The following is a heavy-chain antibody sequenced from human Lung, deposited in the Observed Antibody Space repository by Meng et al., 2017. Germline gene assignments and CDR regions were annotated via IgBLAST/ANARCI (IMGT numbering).Heavy chain of an antibody. J-gene: IGHJ4*02. CDR2: IFHSGST. CDR3: ARFDISSSGRGDY. CDR1: GGSITSSTW. V-gene: IGHV4-4*02. D-gene: IGHD1-26*01. Sequence: QGQLQQTGPGPVKPSGTLSLTCAVSGGSITSSTWWSWVRQTPGKGLEWFGEIFHSGSTNYNPPLESRVTISVDKSKNQFSLKVYSVTAADTATYYCARFDISSSGRGDYWGQGILVTVSS.